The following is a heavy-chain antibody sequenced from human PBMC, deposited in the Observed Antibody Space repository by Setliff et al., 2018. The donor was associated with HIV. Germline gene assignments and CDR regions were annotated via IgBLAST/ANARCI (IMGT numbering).Heavy chain of an antibody. CDR2: IYTSGST. J-gene: IGHJ3*02. Sequence: PSETLSLTCTASGGSISSYYWRWIRQPAGKGLEWIVRIYTSGSTNYNPSLKSRVTMSVDTSKNQFSLKLSSVTAADTAVYYCARDPDNYNFWSGYYTTHDAFDIWGQGTMVTVSS. CDR3: ARDPDNYNFWSGYYTTHDAFDI. CDR1: GGSISSYY. D-gene: IGHD3-3*01. V-gene: IGHV4-4*07.